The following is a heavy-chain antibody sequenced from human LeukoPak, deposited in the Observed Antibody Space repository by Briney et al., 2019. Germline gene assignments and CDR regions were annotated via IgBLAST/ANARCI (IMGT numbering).Heavy chain of an antibody. D-gene: IGHD3-9*01. CDR1: GGTFKSYA. V-gene: IGHV1-69*06. CDR3: ARSNYDSRCIDY. J-gene: IGHJ4*02. Sequence: GASVNVSCKASGGTFKSYAISWVRQAPGQGLEWMGAIIPFFDTSNLVEKFHGRVTITADTFTSTAYMELSSLRSEDTAIYYCARSNYDSRCIDYWGQGTLVTVSS. CDR2: IIPFFDTS.